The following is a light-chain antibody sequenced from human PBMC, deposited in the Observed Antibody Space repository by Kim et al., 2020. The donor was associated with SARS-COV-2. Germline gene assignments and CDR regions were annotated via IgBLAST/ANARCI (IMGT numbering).Light chain of an antibody. CDR2: DAS. Sequence: ASVGDRVTITCQASQDISNYLNWYQQKPEKAPKLLIYDASNLETGVPSRFSGSGSGTDFTFTISSLQPEDIATYYCQQYDNLPLLTFGGGTKVEI. J-gene: IGKJ4*01. V-gene: IGKV1-33*01. CDR1: QDISNY. CDR3: QQYDNLPLLT.